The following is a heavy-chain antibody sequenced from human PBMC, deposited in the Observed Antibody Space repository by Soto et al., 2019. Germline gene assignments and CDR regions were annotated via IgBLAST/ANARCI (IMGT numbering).Heavy chain of an antibody. Sequence: SSETLSLTCTVSGGSISSYYWSWIRQPPGKGLEWIGYIYYSGSTNYNPSLKSRVTISVDTSKNQFSLKLSSVTAADTAVYYCAAIYYDSSGYYPFDYWGQGTLVTVSS. CDR3: AAIYYDSSGYYPFDY. CDR1: GGSISSYY. D-gene: IGHD3-22*01. CDR2: IYYSGST. J-gene: IGHJ4*02. V-gene: IGHV4-59*01.